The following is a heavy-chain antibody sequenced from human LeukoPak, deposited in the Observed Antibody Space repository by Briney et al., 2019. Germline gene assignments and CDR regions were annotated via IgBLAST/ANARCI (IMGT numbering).Heavy chain of an antibody. CDR3: AKDAGYSYGPEYFDY. Sequence: PGGSLRLSCAASGFTFSSYAKSWVRQAPGKGLEWVSAISGSGGSTYYADSVKGRFTISRDNSKNTLYLQMNSLRAEDTAVYYCAKDAGYSYGPEYFDYWGQGTLVTVSS. J-gene: IGHJ4*02. V-gene: IGHV3-23*01. D-gene: IGHD5-18*01. CDR2: ISGSGGST. CDR1: GFTFSSYA.